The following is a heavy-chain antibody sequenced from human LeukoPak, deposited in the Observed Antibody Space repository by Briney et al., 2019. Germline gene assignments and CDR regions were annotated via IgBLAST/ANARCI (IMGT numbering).Heavy chain of an antibody. J-gene: IGHJ6*03. CDR1: GYSISSGYC. CDR2: IYHSGNT. V-gene: IGHV4-38-2*01. CDR3: ARQGGNSSLYCYYYSDV. Sequence: SETLSLTCAVTGYSISSGYCWGWMRQPPGKGLEWIGCIYHSGNTYCNPSLKSRVTISVDTSKNQFSLNLSSATAADTAVYYCARQGGNSSLYCYYYSDVWGKGTTVTVSS. D-gene: IGHD6-13*01.